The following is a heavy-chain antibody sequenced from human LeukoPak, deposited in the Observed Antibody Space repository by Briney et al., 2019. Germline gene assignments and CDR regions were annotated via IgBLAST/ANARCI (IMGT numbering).Heavy chain of an antibody. CDR2: ICAYNGNT. CDR3: ARAEGDFWSGYYSYFQH. V-gene: IGHV1-18*01. Sequence: GASVNVSCKASGYTFTSYGISWVRQAPGQGLEWMGWICAYNGNTNYAQKLQGRVTMTTDTSTSTAHMELRSLRSDDTAVYYCARAEGDFWSGYYSYFQHWGQGTLVTVSS. CDR1: GYTFTSYG. J-gene: IGHJ1*01. D-gene: IGHD3-3*01.